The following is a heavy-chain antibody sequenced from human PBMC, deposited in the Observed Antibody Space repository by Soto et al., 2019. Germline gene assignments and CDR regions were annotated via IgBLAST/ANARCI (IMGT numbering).Heavy chain of an antibody. Sequence: SETLSLTCTVSNGSISSAIYYWGWIRQPPGKGLEGSGSIYHSGSTYYNPSLQGRVTISVDTSKNQFSLKLSSVTAADTAVYFCAGRSSLASVQVYFGEISNYNWFDPWGQGTLVTVSS. J-gene: IGHJ5*02. CDR1: NGSISSAIYY. V-gene: IGHV4-39*01. D-gene: IGHD3-10*01. CDR2: IYHSGST. CDR3: AGRSSLASVQVYFGEISNYNWFDP.